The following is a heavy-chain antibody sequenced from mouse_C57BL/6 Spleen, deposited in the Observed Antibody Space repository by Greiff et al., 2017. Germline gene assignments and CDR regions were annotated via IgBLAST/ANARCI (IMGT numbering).Heavy chain of an antibody. CDR1: GYSITSGYY. J-gene: IGHJ2*01. Sequence: ESGPGLVKPSQSLSLTCSVTGYSITSGYYWNWIRQFPGNKLEWMGYISYDGSNNYNPSLKNRISITRDTSKNQFFLKLNSVTTEDTATYYCARETITTAFDYWGQGTTLTVSS. CDR3: ARETITTAFDY. CDR2: ISYDGSN. D-gene: IGHD1-1*01. V-gene: IGHV3-6*01.